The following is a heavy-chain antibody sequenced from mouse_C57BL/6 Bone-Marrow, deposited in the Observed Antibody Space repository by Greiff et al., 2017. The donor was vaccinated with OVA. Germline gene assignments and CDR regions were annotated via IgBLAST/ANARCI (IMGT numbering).Heavy chain of an antibody. V-gene: IGHV5-6*01. CDR1: GFTFSSYG. CDR3: ARQGGISYYFDY. J-gene: IGHJ2*01. CDR2: ISSGGSYT. Sequence: EVKLVESGGDLVKPGGSLKLSCAASGFTFSSYGMSWVRQTPDKRLEWVATISSGGSYTYYPDSVKGRFTISRDNAKNTLYLQMSSLKSEDTAMYDCARQGGISYYFDYWGQGTTLTVSS.